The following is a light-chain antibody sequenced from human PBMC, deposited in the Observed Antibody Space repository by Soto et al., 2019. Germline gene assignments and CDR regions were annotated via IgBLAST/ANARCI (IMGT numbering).Light chain of an antibody. Sequence: AIQITRSPSSLSASVGDRVAITCRASQDIRSDLGWYQQKVEKAPKLLIYGASRLQSGVPSRFAGSGSGTKFTLTISSLQAEDFATYYCLQDYRYPWTFGQGTKVEIK. CDR2: GAS. J-gene: IGKJ1*01. CDR3: LQDYRYPWT. CDR1: QDIRSD. V-gene: IGKV1-6*01.